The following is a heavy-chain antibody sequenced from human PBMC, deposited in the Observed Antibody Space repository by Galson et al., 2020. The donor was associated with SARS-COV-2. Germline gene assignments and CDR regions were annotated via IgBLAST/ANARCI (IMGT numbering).Heavy chain of an antibody. Sequence: SGPTLANPPQTLTLPCTFSGFSLSTTGVAVGWIRQPPGKPLEWLALLHRNDDKPYSPSLKSRLTITKDTSKNQVVLTMTNMDPVDTATYYCAHSPRITVIGVVRRGEYFQHWGQGTLVTVSS. CDR2: LHRNDDK. CDR3: AHSPRITVIGVVRRGEYFQH. CDR1: GFSLSTTGVA. J-gene: IGHJ1*01. D-gene: IGHD3-22*01. V-gene: IGHV2-5*01.